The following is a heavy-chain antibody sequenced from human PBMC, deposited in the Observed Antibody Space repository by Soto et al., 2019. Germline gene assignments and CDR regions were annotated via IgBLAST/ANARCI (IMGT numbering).Heavy chain of an antibody. CDR3: SLQRLTVTVANVFDL. J-gene: IGHJ3*01. Sequence: QITLKESGPTLVKPTQTLTLTCTFSGFSLRTSGLGVGWIRQPPGKALEWRVLIYWDGDKRYNPSLNNRVTITEDTSKTQVVLTMSNMDPVDTATYHCSLQRLTVTVANVFDLWGEGTMVTVSS. CDR1: GFSLRTSGLG. D-gene: IGHD4-4*01. V-gene: IGHV2-5*02. CDR2: IYWDGDK.